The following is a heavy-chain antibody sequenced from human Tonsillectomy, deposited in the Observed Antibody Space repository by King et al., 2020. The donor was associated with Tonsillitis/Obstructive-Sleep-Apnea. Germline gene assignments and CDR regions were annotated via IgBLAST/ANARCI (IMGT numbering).Heavy chain of an antibody. D-gene: IGHD3-22*01. J-gene: IGHJ1*01. CDR2: IWYDGSNK. CDR1: GFTFSSYG. CDR3: ARDGTFGIPLIVAPAPDVIFQH. V-gene: IGHV3-33*01. Sequence: VQLVESGGGVVQPGRSLRLSCAASGFTFSSYGMHWVRQAPGKGLEWVAVIWYDGSNKYYADSVKGGFTISRDNSKNTLYLQMNSLRAEDTAVYYCARDGTFGIPLIVAPAPDVIFQHWGQGTLVTVSS.